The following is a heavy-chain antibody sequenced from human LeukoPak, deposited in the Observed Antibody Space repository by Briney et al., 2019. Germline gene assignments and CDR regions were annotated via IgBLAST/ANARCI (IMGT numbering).Heavy chain of an antibody. J-gene: IGHJ6*02. D-gene: IGHD6-13*01. CDR1: GFTFSSYS. CDR2: ISSSSSYI. V-gene: IGHV3-21*01. Sequence: GGSLRLSRAASGFTFSSYSMNWVRQAPGEGLEWVSSISSSSSYIYYADSVKGRFTISRDNAKNSLYLQMNSLRAEDTAVYYCARGKYSSSSGYYYYGMDVWGQGTTVTVSS. CDR3: ARGKYSSSSGYYYYGMDV.